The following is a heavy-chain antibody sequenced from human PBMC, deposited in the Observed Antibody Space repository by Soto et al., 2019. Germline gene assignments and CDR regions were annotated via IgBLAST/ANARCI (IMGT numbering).Heavy chain of an antibody. CDR3: AKLRVLEWEVQESDY. J-gene: IGHJ4*02. D-gene: IGHD3-3*01. Sequence: QVQLVESGGGVVQPGRSLRLSCAASGFSFSISPMHWVRQAPGKGPEWVALISYDGTNKFYADSVKGRFSISRDNSKNTLYLQMNRLRAEDTAVYYCAKLRVLEWEVQESDYWGQGTLVSVSS. CDR2: ISYDGTNK. V-gene: IGHV3-30-3*02. CDR1: GFSFSISP.